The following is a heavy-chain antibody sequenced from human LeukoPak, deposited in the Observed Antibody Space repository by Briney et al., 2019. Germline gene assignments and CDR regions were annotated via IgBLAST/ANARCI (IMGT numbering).Heavy chain of an antibody. CDR2: ISGSGGNT. CDR3: ARGFVLGAAKNYFDY. CDR1: GFTVSNNY. J-gene: IGHJ4*02. Sequence: GGSLRLSCAASGFTVSNNYMIWVRQAPGKGLDWVSAISGSGGNTYYADSVKGRFTISRDNSKNTLYLQMNSLRAEDTALYYCARGFVLGAAKNYFDYWGQGALVTVSS. V-gene: IGHV3-23*01. D-gene: IGHD2-21*02.